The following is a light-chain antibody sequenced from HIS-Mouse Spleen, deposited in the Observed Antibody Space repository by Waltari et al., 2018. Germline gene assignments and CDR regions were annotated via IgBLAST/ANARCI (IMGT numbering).Light chain of an antibody. Sequence: NFMLTQPHSVSESPGKTVTISCTGSSGSIASNNVQWYQQRPGSAPTTVIYEDNQRPAGVPDRFSCSLDSSSYSASLPISGLKTEDEADYYCQSYDSSNQGVFGGGTKLTVL. J-gene: IGLJ3*02. CDR3: QSYDSSNQGV. CDR2: EDN. CDR1: SGSIASNN. V-gene: IGLV6-57*02.